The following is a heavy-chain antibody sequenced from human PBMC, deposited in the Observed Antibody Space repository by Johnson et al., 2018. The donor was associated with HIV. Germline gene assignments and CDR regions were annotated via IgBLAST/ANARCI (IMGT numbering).Heavy chain of an antibody. D-gene: IGHD4-17*01. V-gene: IGHV3-30*03. Sequence: QVQLVESGGGVVRPGGSLRLSCAASGFTFDDYGMSWVRQAPGKGLEWVAVISYDGSNKYYADSVKGRFTISRDNSKNTLYLQMNSLRAEDTAVYYCARMTTTVSHHDAFDIWGQGTMVTVS. CDR1: GFTFDDYG. CDR2: ISYDGSNK. J-gene: IGHJ3*02. CDR3: ARMTTTVSHHDAFDI.